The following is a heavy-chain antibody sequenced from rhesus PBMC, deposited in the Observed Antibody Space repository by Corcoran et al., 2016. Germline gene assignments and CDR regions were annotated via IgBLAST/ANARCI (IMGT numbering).Heavy chain of an antibody. V-gene: IGHV3S5*01. CDR2: IKSGGVST. CDR1: GFTFSSYG. D-gene: IGHD6-13*01. Sequence: EVQLVETGGGLVQPGGSLKLSCAASGFTFSSYGMSWVRQAPGKGLGWVSAIKSGGVSTNQGESVRGRLTIARDNSKNTLSLQMNSLRAEDTAVYYCARDFSSWSDYWGQGVLVTVSS. CDR3: ARDFSSWSDY. J-gene: IGHJ4*01.